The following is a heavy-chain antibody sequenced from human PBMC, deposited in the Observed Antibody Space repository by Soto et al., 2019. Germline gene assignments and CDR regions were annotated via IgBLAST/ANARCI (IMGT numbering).Heavy chain of an antibody. CDR3: ARCKVKSRGMDV. J-gene: IGHJ6*02. V-gene: IGHV4-31*03. Sequence: TLSLTCTVSGGSISSGGYYWSWIRQHPGKGLEWIGYIYYSGSTYYNPSLKSRVTISVDTSKNQFSLKLSSVTAADTAVYYCARCKVKSRGMDVWGQGTTVTVSS. CDR2: IYYSGST. D-gene: IGHD2-21*01. CDR1: GGSISSGGYY.